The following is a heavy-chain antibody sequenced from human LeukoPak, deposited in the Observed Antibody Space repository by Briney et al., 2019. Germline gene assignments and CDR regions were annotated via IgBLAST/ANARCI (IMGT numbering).Heavy chain of an antibody. CDR2: IQQRGSEK. Sequence: GGSLRLSCAASGFSFSSYWMTWVRQAPGKGLEWVANIQQRGSEKYYVDSVKGRFTISRDNARNSLYLQMNSLRAEDTAVYYCARDSYYDSSGYYSPMGWFDPWGQGTLVTVSS. J-gene: IGHJ5*02. CDR3: ARDSYYDSSGYYSPMGWFDP. V-gene: IGHV3-7*01. D-gene: IGHD3-22*01. CDR1: GFSFSSYW.